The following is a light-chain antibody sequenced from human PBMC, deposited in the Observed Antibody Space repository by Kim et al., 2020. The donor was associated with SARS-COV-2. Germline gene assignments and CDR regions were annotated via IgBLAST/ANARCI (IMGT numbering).Light chain of an antibody. CDR2: KAS. J-gene: IGKJ2*01. Sequence: DIQMTQSPSTLSASVGDRFTITCRASQSISTWLAWYQQKPGKAPNLLIYKASSLESGVPSRFSGSGSGTEFTLTISSLQPDDFATYYCQQYNSYSYTFGQGTKLEI. V-gene: IGKV1-5*03. CDR1: QSISTW. CDR3: QQYNSYSYT.